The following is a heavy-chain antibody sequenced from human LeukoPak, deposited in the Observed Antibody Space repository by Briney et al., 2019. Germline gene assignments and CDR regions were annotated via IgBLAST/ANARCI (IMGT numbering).Heavy chain of an antibody. V-gene: IGHV1-18*01. Sequence: ASVKVSCKASGYTFTSYGISWVRQAPGQGLEWMGWISAYNGNTNYAQKLQGRVTMTRDTSISTAYMELSRLRSDDTAVYYCARVAARRNIVVVINGAFDYWGQGTLVTVSS. CDR2: ISAYNGNT. D-gene: IGHD3-22*01. CDR3: ARVAARRNIVVVINGAFDY. J-gene: IGHJ4*02. CDR1: GYTFTSYG.